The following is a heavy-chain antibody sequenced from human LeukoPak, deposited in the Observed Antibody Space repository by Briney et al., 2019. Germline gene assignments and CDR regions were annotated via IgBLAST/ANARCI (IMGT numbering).Heavy chain of an antibody. CDR2: IYPGDSDT. J-gene: IGHJ6*03. V-gene: IGHV5-51*01. D-gene: IGHD2-21*01. CDR3: ARRSVIFGMDYYYMDV. CDR1: GYSFTSYW. Sequence: GESLKISCKGSGYSFTSYWIGWVRQMPGKGLEWMGIIYPGDSDTRYSPSFQGQVTISADKSISTAYLQWSSLKASDTAMYYCARRSVIFGMDYYYMDVWGKGTTVTVSS.